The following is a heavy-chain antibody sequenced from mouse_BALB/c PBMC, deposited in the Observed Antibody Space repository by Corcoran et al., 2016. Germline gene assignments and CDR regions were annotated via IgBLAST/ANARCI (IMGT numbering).Heavy chain of an antibody. J-gene: IGHJ2*01. V-gene: IGHV1-18*01. D-gene: IGHD2-1*01. CDR1: GYTFTEYT. CDR3: AGNYAYFDY. CDR2: INPYNDGT. Sequence: EVQLQQSGPELVKPGASVKISCKTSGYTFTEYTMHWVKQSHGKSLEWIGYINPYNDGTKYNEKFKGKATMTSDKSSSTAYMELSSLTSEDSAVYYCAGNYAYFDYWRQGTTLTVSS.